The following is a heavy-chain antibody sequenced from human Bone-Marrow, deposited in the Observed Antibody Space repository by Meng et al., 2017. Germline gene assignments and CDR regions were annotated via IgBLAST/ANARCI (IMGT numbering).Heavy chain of an antibody. CDR2: INPKSGGT. V-gene: IGHV1-2*06. CDR1: EYPLTGYY. J-gene: IGHJ4*02. Sequence: VELVQCGSGVKAHGARVKVSRKAPEYPLTGYYMHWVRQAPGQGLEWMGRINPKSGGTNYAQKFQGRVTMTRDTSISTAYMELSRLRSDDTAVYYCARVRWELPDYWGQGTLVTVSS. CDR3: ARVRWELPDY. D-gene: IGHD1-26*01.